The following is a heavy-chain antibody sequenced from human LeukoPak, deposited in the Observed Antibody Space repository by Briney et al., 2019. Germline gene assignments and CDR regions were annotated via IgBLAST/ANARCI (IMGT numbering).Heavy chain of an antibody. J-gene: IGHJ4*02. V-gene: IGHV4-34*01. CDR3: ARSGPSSWYVRSRRDLDY. CDR1: GGSFSGYY. Sequence: PSETLSLTCAVYGGSFSGYYWSWIRQPPGKGLEWIGEINHSGNTNYNPSLKSRVTISVDTSKNQFSLKLSSVTAADTAVYYCARSGPSSWYVRSRRDLDYWGQGTLVTVSS. D-gene: IGHD6-13*01. CDR2: INHSGNT.